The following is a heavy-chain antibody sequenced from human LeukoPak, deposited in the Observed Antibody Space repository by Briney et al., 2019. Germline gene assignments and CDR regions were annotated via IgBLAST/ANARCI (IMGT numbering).Heavy chain of an antibody. CDR1: GGSINSYY. CDR2: IYTSGST. D-gene: IGHD2-21*01. J-gene: IGHJ3*02. V-gene: IGHV4-4*07. CDR3: TRDVFGRAFDI. Sequence: PSETLSLTRTISGGSINSYYWNWIRQPAGKGLEWIGRIYTSGSTNYTPSLKRRVTMSVETSKNQFSLQLNAVTAADTAVYYCTRDVFGRAFDIWGQGTMVTVSS.